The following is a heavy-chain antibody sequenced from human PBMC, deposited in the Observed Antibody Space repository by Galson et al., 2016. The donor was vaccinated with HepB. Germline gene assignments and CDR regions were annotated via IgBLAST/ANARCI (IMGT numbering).Heavy chain of an antibody. J-gene: IGHJ4*02. CDR2: INPSGGSP. Sequence: SCKASGYTFTTYNIHWVRLAPGQGLEWMGIINPSGGSPNYAQKFQSRVTLTSDTSTSTVYMQLGSLRSDDTAVYYCTRGDGFWAGWTYWGQGTLVTVSS. D-gene: IGHD3/OR15-3a*01. V-gene: IGHV1-46*03. CDR3: TRGDGFWAGWTY. CDR1: GYTFTTYN.